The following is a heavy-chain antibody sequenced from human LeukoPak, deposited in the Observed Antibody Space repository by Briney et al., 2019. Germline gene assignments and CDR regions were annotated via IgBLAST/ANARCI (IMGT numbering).Heavy chain of an antibody. CDR2: ISYHGTNQ. CDR1: GFTFSTYA. V-gene: IGHV3-30-3*01. CDR3: ARDSGFHTFDS. Sequence: PGGSLRLSCAASGFTFSTYAMHWVRQAPGKGLQWVAMISYHGTNQHYADSVRGRFTISRDNSKNTLYLQMDSLRADDTAVYYCARDSGFHTFDSWGQGTLVTVSS. D-gene: IGHD5-12*01. J-gene: IGHJ4*02.